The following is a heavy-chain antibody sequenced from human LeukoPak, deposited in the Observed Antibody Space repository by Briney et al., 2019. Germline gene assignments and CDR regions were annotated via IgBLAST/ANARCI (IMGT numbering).Heavy chain of an antibody. V-gene: IGHV4-4*02. Sequence: PSETLSLTCAVSGGSISSSNWWSWVRQPPGKGLEWIGETYHSGSTNYNPSLKSRVTISVDTSKNQFSLKLSSVTAADTAVYYCARTTEAHSWRTRYYDYYMDVWGKGTTVTVSS. CDR2: TYHSGST. D-gene: IGHD6-13*01. CDR1: GGSISSSNW. J-gene: IGHJ6*03. CDR3: ARTTEAHSWRTRYYDYYMDV.